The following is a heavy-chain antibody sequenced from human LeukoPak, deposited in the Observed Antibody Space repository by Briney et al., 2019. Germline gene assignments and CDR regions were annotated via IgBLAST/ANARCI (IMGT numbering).Heavy chain of an antibody. CDR1: GGSISRYF. J-gene: IGHJ4*02. CDR3: ARGNIAVAGTFDY. D-gene: IGHD6-19*01. CDR2: TYLSGST. V-gene: IGHV4-4*07. Sequence: SETLSLTCTVSGGSISRYFWNWFRQPAGKGLEWIGRTYLSGSTYYKSSLKSRISMSLDTSKNQFSLKLTSVTAADTAVYYCARGNIAVAGTFDYWGQGTLVTVSS.